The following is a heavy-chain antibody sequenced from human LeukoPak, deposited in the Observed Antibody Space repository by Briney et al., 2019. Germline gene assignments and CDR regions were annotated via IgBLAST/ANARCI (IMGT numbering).Heavy chain of an antibody. V-gene: IGHV3-7*01. D-gene: IGHD2-15*01. CDR1: GFTLSAHW. CDR3: AREGLLLGAFDI. Sequence: GGSLRLSCAASGFTLSAHWMNWVRQAPREGLEWVADISEDGSRKSYMDSVKGRFTISRDNAKNSLYLQINGLRAEDTAVYFCAREGLLLGAFDIWGQGTTVTVSS. CDR2: ISEDGSRK. J-gene: IGHJ3*02.